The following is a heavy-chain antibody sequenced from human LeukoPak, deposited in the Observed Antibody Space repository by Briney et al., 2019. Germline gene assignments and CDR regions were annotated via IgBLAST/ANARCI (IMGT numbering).Heavy chain of an antibody. CDR3: ARGRRGSSGPWSWYLDL. CDR1: GFTLTNFD. Sequence: ASVKVSCKASGFTLTNFDINWVRQATGQGLEWMGWMNSNTGNTGYAQEFQGRVTMTRDTSICTAYMELTNLRSEDTAVYYCARGRRGSSGPWSWYLDLWGRGTLVTASS. D-gene: IGHD3-22*01. J-gene: IGHJ2*01. CDR2: MNSNTGNT. V-gene: IGHV1-8*01.